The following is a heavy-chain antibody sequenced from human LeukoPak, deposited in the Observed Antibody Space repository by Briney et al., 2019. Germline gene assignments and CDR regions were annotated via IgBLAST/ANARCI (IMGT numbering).Heavy chain of an antibody. D-gene: IGHD2-15*01. V-gene: IGHV3-23*01. Sequence: QPGGSLRLSCAASGFTFSSYAMSWVRQAPGKGLEWVSAISGSGGSTYYADSVKGRFTIPRDNSKNTLYLQMNSLRAEDTAVYYCAKSGRRGYCSGGSRCSGNYFDYWGQGTLVTVSS. CDR3: AKSGRRGYCSGGSRCSGNYFDY. J-gene: IGHJ4*02. CDR1: GFTFSSYA. CDR2: ISGSGGST.